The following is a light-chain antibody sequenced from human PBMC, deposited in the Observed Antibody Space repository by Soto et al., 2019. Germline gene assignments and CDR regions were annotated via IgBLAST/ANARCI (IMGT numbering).Light chain of an antibody. J-gene: IGLJ2*01. CDR3: SSYTSSITLV. CDR2: EVS. CDR1: SSDIGGWNY. Sequence: QSALTQPASVSGSPGQSITISCTGTSSDIGGWNYVSWYQQHPGKAPKLMIYEVSNRPSGVSNRFSGSKSGNTASLTISGLQAEDEADYYCSSYTSSITLVFGGGTKLTVL. V-gene: IGLV2-14*01.